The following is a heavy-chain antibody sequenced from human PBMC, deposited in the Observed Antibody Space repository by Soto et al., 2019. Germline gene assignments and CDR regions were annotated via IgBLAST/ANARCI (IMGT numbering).Heavy chain of an antibody. CDR1: GFSIRSGFY. CDR3: ARARTSSAVDFDY. J-gene: IGHJ4*02. CDR2: IYHGGTT. V-gene: IGHV4-38-2*02. Sequence: ALQTLSLTRTVSGFSIRSGFYWAWIRQPPGKGPEWIASIYHGGTTFYNPSLKSRITISVDTSNNQFSLKLTSLTAADTAVYYCARARTSSAVDFDYWGQGTLVTVSS. D-gene: IGHD6-19*01.